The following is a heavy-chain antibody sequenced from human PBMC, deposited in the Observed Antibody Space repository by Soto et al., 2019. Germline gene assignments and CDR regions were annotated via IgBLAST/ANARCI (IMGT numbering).Heavy chain of an antibody. CDR2: INGDGSST. V-gene: IGHV3-74*01. CDR1: ACSFSSYW. J-gene: IGHJ6*02. Sequence: PGGSLRLSCAASACSFSSYWMHWVRQAPGKGLVCVSRINGDGSSTTYADSVKGRFTISRDNAKNTLYLKMNSMRAEDTAVYYCARTYYSYDMDVWGQGTTVTVSS. CDR3: ARTYYSYDMDV.